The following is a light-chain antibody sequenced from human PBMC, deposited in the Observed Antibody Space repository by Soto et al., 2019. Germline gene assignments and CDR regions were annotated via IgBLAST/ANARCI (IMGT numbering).Light chain of an antibody. V-gene: IGLV2-14*01. CDR1: SSDCGGYNY. Sequence: QSALTQPASVSGSPGQAITISCTGTSSDCGGYNYVSWYQQHPGKAPKLMIYDVSNRPSGVSNRFSGSKSGNTASLTISGLQAEDEADYYCSSYTSSSTLVFGTGTKLTVL. J-gene: IGLJ1*01. CDR3: SSYTSSSTLV. CDR2: DVS.